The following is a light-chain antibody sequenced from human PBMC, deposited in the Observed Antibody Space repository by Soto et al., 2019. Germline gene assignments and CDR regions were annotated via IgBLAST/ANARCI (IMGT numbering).Light chain of an antibody. CDR3: QHYGSSPPIT. V-gene: IGKV3-20*01. J-gene: IGKJ5*01. CDR1: QSVTTQ. Sequence: IVLTQSPGTLSLSPGERATLSCRSSQSVTTQLAWYQQKPGQAPRLLIYDASSRAAGIPDRFSGSGSGTDFTLTITRLEPEDFAVYYCQHYGSSPPITFGQGTRLEIK. CDR2: DAS.